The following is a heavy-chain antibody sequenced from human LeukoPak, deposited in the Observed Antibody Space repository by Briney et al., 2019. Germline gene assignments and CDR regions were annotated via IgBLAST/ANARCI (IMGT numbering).Heavy chain of an antibody. D-gene: IGHD2-21*01. Sequence: GGSLRLSCAASGFTFRAFGLHWVRQAPGKGLEWVAVIAYDGSFQYYTDSVKGRFTISRDKSMNTLYLHMNSLRAEDTAVYYSQVSAYSFDIWGQGTMVTVSS. CDR1: GFTFRAFG. J-gene: IGHJ3*02. CDR3: QVSAYSFDI. CDR2: IAYDGSFQ. V-gene: IGHV3-30*03.